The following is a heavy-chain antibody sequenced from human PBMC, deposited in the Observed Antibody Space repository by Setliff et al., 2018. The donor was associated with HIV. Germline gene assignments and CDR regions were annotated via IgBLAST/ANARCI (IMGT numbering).Heavy chain of an antibody. D-gene: IGHD3-16*01. CDR3: AKVGDNADGLDY. CDR1: GYTFNIYA. J-gene: IGHJ4*02. CDR2: INTKTAYP. Sequence: ASVKVSCKASGYTFNIYAINWVRQAPGQGLEWMGWINTKTAYPMYARDFTGHFVFSLDASLTTAFLQINSLKAGDTAMYYCAKVGDNADGLDYWGQGTMVTVSS. V-gene: IGHV7-4-1*02.